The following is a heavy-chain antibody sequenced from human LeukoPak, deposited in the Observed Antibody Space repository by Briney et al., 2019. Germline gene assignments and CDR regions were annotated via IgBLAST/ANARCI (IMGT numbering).Heavy chain of an antibody. CDR2: IRYDGSNK. V-gene: IGHV3-30*02. D-gene: IGHD6-13*01. Sequence: GGSLRLSCAASGFTFSSYSMHWVRQAPGKGLEWVAFIRYDGSNKYYADSVKGRFTISRDNSKNTLYLQMNSLRAEDTAVYYCAKLRQQLASPFDYWGQGTLVTVSS. J-gene: IGHJ4*02. CDR1: GFTFSSYS. CDR3: AKLRQQLASPFDY.